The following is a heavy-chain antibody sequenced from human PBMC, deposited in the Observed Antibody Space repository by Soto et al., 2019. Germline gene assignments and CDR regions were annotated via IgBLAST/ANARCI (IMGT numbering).Heavy chain of an antibody. J-gene: IGHJ5*02. CDR1: GFTFSSYA. V-gene: IGHV3-30-3*01. Sequence: QVQLVESGGGVVQPGRALRLSCAASGFTFSSYAMHWVRQAPGKGLEWAAVIVYDGSNKYYADSVKGRFTISRDNSKNTLYLQMNSLRAEDTALYYCARERDWFDPWGQGTLVTVSS. CDR2: IVYDGSNK. CDR3: ARERDWFDP.